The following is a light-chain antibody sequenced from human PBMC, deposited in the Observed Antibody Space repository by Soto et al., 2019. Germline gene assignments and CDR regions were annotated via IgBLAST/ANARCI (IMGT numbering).Light chain of an antibody. CDR3: YSYGGSRAV. V-gene: IGLV2-23*02. CDR2: EVS. J-gene: IGLJ7*01. Sequence: QSALTQPASVSGSPGQSITISCTGTSSDVGSHNLVSWYQQHPGQAPKLMIYEVSKRPSGVSARFSASKSGNTASLTISGVQAEDEADYYCYSYGGSRAVFGGGTQLTVL. CDR1: SSDVGSHNL.